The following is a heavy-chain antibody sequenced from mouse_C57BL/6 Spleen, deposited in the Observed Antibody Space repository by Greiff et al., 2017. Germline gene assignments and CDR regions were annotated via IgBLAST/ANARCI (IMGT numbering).Heavy chain of an antibody. CDR1: GYTFTSYW. CDR2: IDPSDSNT. J-gene: IGHJ4*01. V-gene: IGHV1-69*01. D-gene: IGHD1-1*01. Sequence: QVQLQQPGAELVMPGASVKLSCKASGYTFTSYWMHWVKQRPGQGLEWIGEIDPSDSNTNYNQKFKGKSTLTVDKSSSTAYMQLSSLTSKDSAVYYCARVGYYCSSYPDYYAMDYWGQGTSVTVSS. CDR3: ARVGYYCSSYPDYYAMDY.